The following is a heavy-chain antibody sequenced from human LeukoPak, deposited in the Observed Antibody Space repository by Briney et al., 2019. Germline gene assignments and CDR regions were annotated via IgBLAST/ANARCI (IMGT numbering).Heavy chain of an antibody. J-gene: IGHJ6*03. CDR3: ARSDDWYYYYYMDV. Sequence: ASVKVSCKASGYTFTSYDINWVRQATGQGLEWMGWMNPNSGNTGYAQKFQGRATMTRNTSISTAYMELSSLRSEDTAVYYCARSDDWYYYYYMDVWGKGTTVTVSS. CDR1: GYTFTSYD. CDR2: MNPNSGNT. V-gene: IGHV1-8*01. D-gene: IGHD3-9*01.